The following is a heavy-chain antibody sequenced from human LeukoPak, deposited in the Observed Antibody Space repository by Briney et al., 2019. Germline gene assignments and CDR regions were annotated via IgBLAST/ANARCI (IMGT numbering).Heavy chain of an antibody. J-gene: IGHJ6*02. Sequence: GGSLRLSCAASGFTFSSYSMNWVRQAPGKGLEWVANIKQDGSETHYVDSVKGRFTISRDNAKNSLFLQMNSLRADDTAVYYCSKGGGYVRMDVWGQGTTVTVSS. CDR2: IKQDGSET. CDR3: SKGGGYVRMDV. CDR1: GFTFSSYS. D-gene: IGHD5-12*01. V-gene: IGHV3-7*03.